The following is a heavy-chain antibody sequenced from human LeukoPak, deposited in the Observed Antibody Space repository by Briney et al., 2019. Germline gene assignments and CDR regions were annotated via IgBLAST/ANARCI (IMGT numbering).Heavy chain of an antibody. J-gene: IGHJ4*02. CDR1: GGSFSGYY. Sequence: PSETLSLTCAVYGGSFSGYYWSWIRQPPGKGLEWIGEINHSGSTNYNPSLKSRVTISVDTSKNQSSLKLSSVTAADTAVYYCARGPYDYVWGSYRYVDKYYFDYWGQGTLVTVSS. CDR3: ARGPYDYVWGSYRYVDKYYFDY. V-gene: IGHV4-34*01. CDR2: INHSGST. D-gene: IGHD3-16*02.